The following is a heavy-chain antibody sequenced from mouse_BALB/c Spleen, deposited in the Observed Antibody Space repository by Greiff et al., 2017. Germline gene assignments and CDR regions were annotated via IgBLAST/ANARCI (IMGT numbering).Heavy chain of an antibody. CDR3: ANRYDEDDAMDY. CDR1: GFTFSSFG. J-gene: IGHJ4*01. CDR2: ISSCSSTI. V-gene: IGHV5-17*02. Sequence: EVQLVESGGGLVQPGGSRKLSCAASGFTFSSFGMHWVRQAPEKGLEWVAYISSCSSTIYYADTVKGRFTISRDNPKNTLFLQMTSLRSEDTAMYDGANRYDEDDAMDYWGQGTSVTVSS. D-gene: IGHD2-14*01.